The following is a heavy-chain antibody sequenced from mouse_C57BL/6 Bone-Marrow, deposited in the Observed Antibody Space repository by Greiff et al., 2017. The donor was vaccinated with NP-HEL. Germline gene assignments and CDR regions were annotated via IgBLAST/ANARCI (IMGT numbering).Heavy chain of an antibody. CDR2: ISYDGSN. D-gene: IGHD2-5*01. Sequence: EVKLVESGPGLVKPSQSLSLTCSVTGYSITSGYYWNWIRQFPGNKLEWMGYISYDGSNNSNPSLKNRISITRDTSKNQFFLKLNSVTTEDTATYYCASDSNGFAYWGQGTLVTVSA. CDR1: GYSITSGYY. V-gene: IGHV3-6*01. CDR3: ASDSNGFAY. J-gene: IGHJ3*01.